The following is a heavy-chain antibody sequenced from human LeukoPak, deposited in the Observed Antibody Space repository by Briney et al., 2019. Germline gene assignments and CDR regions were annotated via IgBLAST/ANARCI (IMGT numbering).Heavy chain of an antibody. J-gene: IGHJ4*02. Sequence: SETLSLTCTVSGGSISSSSYYWGWIRQPPGKGLEWIGSIYYSGSTYYNPSLKSRVTISVDTSKNQFSLKLSSVTAADTAVYYCARDPGDTYEPAYYFDHWGQGTLVTVSS. CDR3: ARDPGDTYEPAYYFDH. CDR2: IYYSGST. V-gene: IGHV4-39*07. D-gene: IGHD2-2*01. CDR1: GGSISSSSYY.